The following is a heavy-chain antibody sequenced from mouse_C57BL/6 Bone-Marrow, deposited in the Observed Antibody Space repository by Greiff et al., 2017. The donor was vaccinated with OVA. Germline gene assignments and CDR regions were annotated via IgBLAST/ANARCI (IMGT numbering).Heavy chain of an antibody. J-gene: IGHJ3*01. CDR1: GYTFTDYY. CDR3: AREGRFYGNYVAY. Sequence: VQLQQSGPELVKPGASVKISCKASGYTFTDYYMNWVKQSHGKSLEWIGDINPNNGGTSYNQKFKGKATLTVDKSSSTAYMELRSLTSEDSAVYYCAREGRFYGNYVAYWGQGTLVTVSA. D-gene: IGHD2-1*01. CDR2: INPNNGGT. V-gene: IGHV1-26*01.